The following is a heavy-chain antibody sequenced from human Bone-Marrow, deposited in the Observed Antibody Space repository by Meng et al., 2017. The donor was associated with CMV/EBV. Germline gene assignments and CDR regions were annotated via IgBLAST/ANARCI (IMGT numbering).Heavy chain of an antibody. J-gene: IGHJ4*02. CDR3: ARDALIVGAHPPDY. V-gene: IGHV3-30-3*01. CDR2: ISYDGSNK. Sequence: GESLKISCAASGFTFNSYAMHWVRQAPGKGLEWVSVISYDGSNKYYADSVKGRFTISRDNSKNTLYLQMNSLRDEDTAVYYCARDALIVGAHPPDYWGQGTLVTVYS. CDR1: GFTFNSYA. D-gene: IGHD1-26*01.